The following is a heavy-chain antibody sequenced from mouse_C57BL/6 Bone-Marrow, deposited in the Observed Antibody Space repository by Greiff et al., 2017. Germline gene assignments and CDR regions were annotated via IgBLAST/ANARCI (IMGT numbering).Heavy chain of an antibody. CDR3: ARSYYGSSSGYAMDD. J-gene: IGHJ4*01. CDR2: IYPGDGDT. V-gene: IGHV1-80*01. CDR1: GYAFSSYW. D-gene: IGHD1-1*01. Sequence: QVQLQQSGAELVKPGASVKISCKASGYAFSSYWMNWVKQRPGKGLEWIGQIYPGDGDTNYNGKFKGKATLTADKSSSTAYMQLSSLTSEDTAVYLCARSYYGSSSGYAMDDWGQGTSVTVSS.